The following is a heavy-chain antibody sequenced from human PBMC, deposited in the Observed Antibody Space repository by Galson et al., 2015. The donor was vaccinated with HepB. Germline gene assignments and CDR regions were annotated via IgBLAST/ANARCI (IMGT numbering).Heavy chain of an antibody. CDR2: IYSGGST. J-gene: IGHJ4*02. CDR3: ARGDSSGWWVYDY. V-gene: IGHV3-53*01. D-gene: IGHD6-19*01. Sequence: SLRLSCAASGFTVSSNYMSWVRQAPGKGLEWVSVIYSGGSTYYADSVKGRFTISRDNSKNTLYLQMNSLRAEDTAVYYCARGDSSGWWVYDYWGQGTLVTVSS. CDR1: GFTVSSNY.